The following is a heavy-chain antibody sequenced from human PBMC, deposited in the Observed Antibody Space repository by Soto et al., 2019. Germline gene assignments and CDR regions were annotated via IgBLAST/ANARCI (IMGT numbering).Heavy chain of an antibody. J-gene: IGHJ5*02. CDR1: GGSISSSPYY. Sequence: SETLSLTCTVSGGSISSSPYYWGWVRQPPGKGLEYIASIFYSGSTYYNPSLKSRVTISVDTSKNQFSLKLSSVTAADTAVYYCARTAHCTSTSCYSGWFDPWGQGTLVTVSS. D-gene: IGHD2-2*01. CDR3: ARTAHCTSTSCYSGWFDP. V-gene: IGHV4-39*01. CDR2: IFYSGST.